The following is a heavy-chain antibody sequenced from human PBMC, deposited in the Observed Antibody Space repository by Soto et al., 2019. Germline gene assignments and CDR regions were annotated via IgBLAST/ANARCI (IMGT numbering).Heavy chain of an antibody. CDR2: INPYSGGA. J-gene: IGHJ3*02. V-gene: IGHV1-2*02. CDR1: GYTFTDYF. D-gene: IGHD2-21*01. CDR3: ARLMHYSHSGGSSHSGFDM. Sequence: ASVKVSCKASGYTFTDYFIHWVRQAPGQGLEWIGWINPYSGGADLSQKFQGRVTMTRDTSISTAYTEVSSLRSDDTAVFYCARLMHYSHSGGSSHSGFDMWGQGTLVT.